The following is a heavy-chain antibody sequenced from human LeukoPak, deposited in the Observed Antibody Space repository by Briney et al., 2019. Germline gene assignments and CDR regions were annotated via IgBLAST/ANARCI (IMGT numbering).Heavy chain of an antibody. Sequence: SETLSLTCTVSGGSISSSSYYWSWIRQPPGKGLEWIGYIYHSGSTYYNPSLKSRVTISVDTSKNQFSLKLSSVTAADTAVYYCAVARSQYYYYGMDVWGQGTTVTVSS. CDR1: GGSISSSSYY. CDR3: AVARSQYYYYGMDV. J-gene: IGHJ6*02. CDR2: IYHSGST. D-gene: IGHD2-15*01. V-gene: IGHV4-30-2*01.